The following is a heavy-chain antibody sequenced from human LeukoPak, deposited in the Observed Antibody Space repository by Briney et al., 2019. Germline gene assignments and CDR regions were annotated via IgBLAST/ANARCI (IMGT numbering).Heavy chain of an antibody. CDR1: GASIRSGDYY. D-gene: IGHD2-15*01. J-gene: IGHJ3*02. V-gene: IGHV4-30-4*01. CDR2: IYDSGST. Sequence: SETLSLTCTVSGASIRSGDYYWSWIRQPPGKGLEWIGYIYDSGSTYYNPSLKGRITISVDTSENRFSLKLSSVTATDTAVYYCARDCSGGSCYGAFDIWGQGTMVTVSS. CDR3: ARDCSGGSCYGAFDI.